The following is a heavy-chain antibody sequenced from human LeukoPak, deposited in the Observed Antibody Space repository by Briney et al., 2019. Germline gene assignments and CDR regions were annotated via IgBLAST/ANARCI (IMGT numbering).Heavy chain of an antibody. Sequence: GGSLRLSCAASGFTVSSNYMSWVRQAPGKGLEWVSVIYSGGGTYYADSVKGRFTISRDSSKNTVYLQMNSLRGEDTAIYYCVRDFGRAWGQGTLVTVSS. J-gene: IGHJ5*02. CDR2: IYSGGGT. CDR3: VRDFGRA. V-gene: IGHV3-66*01. D-gene: IGHD1-26*01. CDR1: GFTVSSNY.